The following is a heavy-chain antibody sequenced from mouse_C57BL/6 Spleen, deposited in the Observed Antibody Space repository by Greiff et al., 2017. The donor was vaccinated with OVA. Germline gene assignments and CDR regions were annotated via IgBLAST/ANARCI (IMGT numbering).Heavy chain of an antibody. Sequence: VKLKQPGTELVKPGASVKLSCKASGYTFTSYWMHWVKQRPGQGLEWIGNINPSNGGTNYNEKFKSKATLTVDKSSSTAYMQLSSLTSEDSAVYYCAIPDWDEDYFDYWGQGTTLTVSS. CDR2: INPSNGGT. D-gene: IGHD4-1*01. V-gene: IGHV1-53*01. CDR3: AIPDWDEDYFDY. J-gene: IGHJ2*01. CDR1: GYTFTSYW.